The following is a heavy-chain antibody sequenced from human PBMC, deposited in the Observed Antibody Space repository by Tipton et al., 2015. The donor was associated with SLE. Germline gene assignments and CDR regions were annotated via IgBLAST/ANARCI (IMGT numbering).Heavy chain of an antibody. J-gene: IGHJ4*02. CDR2: IYYEGST. D-gene: IGHD3-16*01. V-gene: IGHV4-59*01. Sequence: TLSLTCAVYGGSFSGYYWTWIRQPPGKGLEWIGHIYYEGSTNYNPSLKSRVTISKDTSKNQFSLKVTSVTAADTAVYYCARARGAVVFDFWGQGTLVTVSS. CDR1: GGSFSGYY. CDR3: ARARGAVVFDF.